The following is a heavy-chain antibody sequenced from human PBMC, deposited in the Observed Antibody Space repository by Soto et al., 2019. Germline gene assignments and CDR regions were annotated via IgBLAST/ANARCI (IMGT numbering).Heavy chain of an antibody. Sequence: ASVKVSCKASGYTFTSHDNNWMRQTTGQGLEWMGWMNPNSGHTNSAQKFQGRVTMTRDTSISTAYMELTSLRSEDTAVYYCAREPIKQRLVSGRDFFSYWGQGTLVTVSS. CDR1: GYTFTSHD. V-gene: IGHV1-8*01. CDR2: MNPNSGHT. CDR3: AREPIKQRLVSGRDFFSY. D-gene: IGHD2-21*01. J-gene: IGHJ1*01.